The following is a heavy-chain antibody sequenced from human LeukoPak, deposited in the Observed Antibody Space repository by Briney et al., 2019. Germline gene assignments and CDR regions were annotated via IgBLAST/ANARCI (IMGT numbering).Heavy chain of an antibody. CDR3: AKAAVYSRNWTPFDD. Sequence: GGSLRLSCAASGFTFSVYGMHWVRQAPGKGLEWVALLSGDETYIDYTDSVKGRFTISRDTSKNTLFLQMNSLRADDTATYYCAKAAVYSRNWTPFDDWGQGTLVTVSS. J-gene: IGHJ4*02. CDR2: LSGDETYI. D-gene: IGHD6-13*01. V-gene: IGHV3-30*18. CDR1: GFTFSVYG.